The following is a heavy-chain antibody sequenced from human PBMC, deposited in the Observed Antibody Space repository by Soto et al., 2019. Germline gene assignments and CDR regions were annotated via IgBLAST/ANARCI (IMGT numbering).Heavy chain of an antibody. CDR3: ARDTSSTYYDILTPYYIY. J-gene: IGHJ4*02. Sequence: ASVKVSCKASGYTFTGYFMQWVRQAPGQGLEWMGWINPKSGDTKYAQKFQGRVTMARDTSISTVYTELSRLVSDDTAVYYCARDTSSTYYDILTPYYIYWGQGTLVTVSS. V-gene: IGHV1-2*02. D-gene: IGHD3-9*01. CDR1: GYTFTGYF. CDR2: INPKSGDT.